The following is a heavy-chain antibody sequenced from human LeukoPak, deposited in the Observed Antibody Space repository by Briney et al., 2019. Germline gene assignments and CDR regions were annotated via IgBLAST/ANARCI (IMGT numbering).Heavy chain of an antibody. J-gene: IGHJ4*02. V-gene: IGHV1-46*01. D-gene: IGHD3-9*01. CDR2: INPSGGST. CDR1: GYTFTGHY. Sequence: ASVKVSCTASGYTFTGHYIHWVRQAPGQGLEWMGIINPSGGSTSYAQKFQGRVTMTRDTSTSTVYMELSSLRSEDTAVYYCARDRDMRYYFDYWGQGTLVTVSS. CDR3: ARDRDMRYYFDY.